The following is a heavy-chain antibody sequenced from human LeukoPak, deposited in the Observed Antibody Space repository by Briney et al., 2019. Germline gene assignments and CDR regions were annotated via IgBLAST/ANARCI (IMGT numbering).Heavy chain of an antibody. CDR1: GFIFSHYG. Sequence: PGGSLRLSCATSGFIFSHYGFHWVRQAPGKGLEWVAVIWPDGNKKYYADSVKGRFTVSKDNSENTVYLQMNSLRAEDTAMHYCVVVVVPAAVWQFDLWGRGTQVTVSS. V-gene: IGHV3-33*01. J-gene: IGHJ2*01. CDR2: IWPDGNKK. CDR3: VVVVVPAAVWQFDL. D-gene: IGHD2-2*01.